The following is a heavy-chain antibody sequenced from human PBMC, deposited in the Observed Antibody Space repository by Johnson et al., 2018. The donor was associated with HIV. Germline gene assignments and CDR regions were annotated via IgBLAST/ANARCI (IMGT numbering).Heavy chain of an antibody. D-gene: IGHD2-15*01. Sequence: QVQLVESGGGVVQPGRSLRLSCAASGFSLGSFGMHWVRQAPGKGLEWVAFIRYDGSNKYYADSVKGRFTISRDNSKNTLYLQMNSLRAEDTAVYYCAKDPGRRDPHAFDIWGQGTMVTVSS. J-gene: IGHJ3*02. CDR3: AKDPGRRDPHAFDI. CDR1: GFSLGSFG. V-gene: IGHV3-30*02. CDR2: IRYDGSNK.